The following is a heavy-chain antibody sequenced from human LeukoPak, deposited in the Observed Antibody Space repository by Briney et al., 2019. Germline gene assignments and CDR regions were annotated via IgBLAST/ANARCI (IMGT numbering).Heavy chain of an antibody. CDR1: GLTFSSHS. J-gene: IGHJ5*01. D-gene: IGHD1-26*01. V-gene: IGHV3-23*01. CDR3: AKDCRPSGTYGWFDF. Sequence: GGSLRLSCAVSGLTFSSHSMGWVRLAPGQGLEWVSSISASGKDIYYANSVKGRFTTSRDNSKNTLYLQMSSLRAEDTALYFCAKDCRPSGTYGWFDFWGQGTLVTVSS. CDR2: ISASGKDI.